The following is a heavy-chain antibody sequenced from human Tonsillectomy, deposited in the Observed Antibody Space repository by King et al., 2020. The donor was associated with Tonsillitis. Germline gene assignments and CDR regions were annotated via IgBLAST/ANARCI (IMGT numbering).Heavy chain of an antibody. Sequence: TLQESGPVLVKPTETLTLTCTVSGFSLSNARMGVSWIRQPPGKALEWLAHIFSNDEESYSTSLKSRLTISKDTSTSQVVLTMTNMDPVDTATYYCARIQSDYDVWSGYYKRDHKFFDYWGQGALVTVSS. CDR1: GFSLSNARMG. V-gene: IGHV2-26*01. D-gene: IGHD3-3*01. J-gene: IGHJ4*02. CDR2: IFSNDEE. CDR3: ARIQSDYDVWSGYYKRDHKFFDY.